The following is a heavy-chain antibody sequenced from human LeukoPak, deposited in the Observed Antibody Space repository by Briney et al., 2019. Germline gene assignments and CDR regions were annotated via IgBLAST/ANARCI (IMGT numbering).Heavy chain of an antibody. D-gene: IGHD3-22*01. CDR2: IYYSGTT. Sequence: SETLSLTCTVSGGSMSNYYWIWIRQPPGKGLEWIGYIYYSGTTSYNPSLKSRVTISVDTSKNQFSLKLNSMTAADAAVYYCARGQFYXDXTGYSHWGQGTLVTVSS. J-gene: IGHJ4*02. CDR3: ARGQFYXDXTGYSH. V-gene: IGHV4-59*01. CDR1: GGSMSNYY.